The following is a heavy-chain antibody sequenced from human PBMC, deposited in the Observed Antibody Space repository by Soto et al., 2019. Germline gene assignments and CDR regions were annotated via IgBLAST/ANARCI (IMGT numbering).Heavy chain of an antibody. Sequence: PSETLSLTCTVSGDSVNSATYYWSWIRQPPGKGLECLGYIYYSGTTKYNPSLKSRVTISVDTSKNQFSLNLRGEDTAIYYCARLGPYGSETYSFRYNWFDPWGQGTLVTVSS. CDR2: IYYSGTT. J-gene: IGHJ5*02. V-gene: IGHV4-61*01. CDR3: ARLGPYGSETYSFRYNWFDP. D-gene: IGHD3-10*01. CDR1: GDSVNSATYY.